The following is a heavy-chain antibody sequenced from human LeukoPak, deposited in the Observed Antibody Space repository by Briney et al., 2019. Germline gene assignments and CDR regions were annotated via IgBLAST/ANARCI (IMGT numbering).Heavy chain of an antibody. CDR1: GFTFSGYR. CDR3: ARVRAANAFEI. J-gene: IGHJ3*02. D-gene: IGHD6-13*01. V-gene: IGHV3-7*01. Sequence: GGSLRLSCAAPGFTFSGYRMRWVCQAPGKGLEWVANIKQDGSERYYVDSVKGRFTISRDNAKNSLYLQMNSLRAEDTAVFYCARVRAANAFEIWGQGTMVTVSS. CDR2: IKQDGSER.